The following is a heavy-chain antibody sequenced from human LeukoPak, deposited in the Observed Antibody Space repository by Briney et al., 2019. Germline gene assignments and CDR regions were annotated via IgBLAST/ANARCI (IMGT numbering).Heavy chain of an antibody. CDR2: ISSYGDNT. CDR3: ARATNSYGGNSDF. J-gene: IGHJ4*02. Sequence: PGGSLRLSCVASGFTFSDYTMHWVRQAPGKGLEYDSAISSYGDNTYYANSVKGRFTISRDNSKNTLYLQMGSLRADDMAVYYCARATNSYGGNSDFWGQGTLVTVSS. CDR1: GFTFSDYT. V-gene: IGHV3-64*01. D-gene: IGHD4-23*01.